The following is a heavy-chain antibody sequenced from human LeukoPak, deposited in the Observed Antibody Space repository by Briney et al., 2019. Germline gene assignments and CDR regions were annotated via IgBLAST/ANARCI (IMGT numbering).Heavy chain of an antibody. V-gene: IGHV3-30*18. CDR2: SSYDGKEE. J-gene: IGHJ1*01. Sequence: GGSLRLSCAASGFTFSNYGMQWVRQAPGKGLEYVAISSYDGKEEFYADSVKGRFTISRDNSRHMVFLQMNSLRVQDTGIYYCVKQRDGSLWGKGTLVSVTS. CDR3: VKQRDGSL. D-gene: IGHD5-24*01. CDR1: GFTFSNYG.